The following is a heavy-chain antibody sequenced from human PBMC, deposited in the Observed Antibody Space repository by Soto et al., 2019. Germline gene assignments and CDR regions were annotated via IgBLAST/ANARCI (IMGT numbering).Heavy chain of an antibody. CDR2: IWYDGSSE. CDR3: ARGFDYFDY. V-gene: IGHV3-33*01. Sequence: QVQLVESGGGLVQPGRSLRLSCAASGFTFNRYGMHWVRQAPGKGLEWVAVIWYDGSSEYYADSVKGRFTISRDNSKNTLFLQMNSLRAEDTAVYYCARGFDYFDYWGQGTLVTVSS. D-gene: IGHD3-10*01. J-gene: IGHJ4*02. CDR1: GFTFNRYG.